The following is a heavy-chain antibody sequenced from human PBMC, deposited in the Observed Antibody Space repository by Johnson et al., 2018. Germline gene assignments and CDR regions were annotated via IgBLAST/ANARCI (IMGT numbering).Heavy chain of an antibody. J-gene: IGHJ4*02. CDR2: LIFDGRQI. D-gene: IGHD3-16*01. CDR3: ARAPFWGALDF. V-gene: IGHV3-7*01. CDR1: GFDFSNSW. Sequence: VQLVQSGGGLVQPGGSLRLSCVASGFDFSNSWMSWVRQAPGKRLEWIADLIFDGRQILYVDSMKGRFTISKDNPKKSVFLQMNNLRAADTAVYYCARAPFWGALDFGGRGTLVTVSS.